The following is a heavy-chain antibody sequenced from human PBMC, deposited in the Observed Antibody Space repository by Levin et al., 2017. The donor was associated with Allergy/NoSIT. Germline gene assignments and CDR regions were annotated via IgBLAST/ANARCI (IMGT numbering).Heavy chain of an antibody. Sequence: ASETLSLTCTVSGSSISSGYYWGWIRQPPGKGLEWIARISRNEFTYYNPSLKSRVTISVDTSKNQFSLKLNAVTAADTAVYYCAREQSRYYFDYWGQGTLVTVSS. J-gene: IGHJ4*02. CDR3: AREQSRYYFDY. CDR1: GSSISSGYY. V-gene: IGHV4-38-2*02. D-gene: IGHD5-24*01. CDR2: ISRNEFT.